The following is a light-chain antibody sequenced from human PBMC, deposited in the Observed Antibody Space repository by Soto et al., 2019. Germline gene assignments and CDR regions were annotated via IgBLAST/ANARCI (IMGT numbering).Light chain of an antibody. CDR3: QQGNNWPLT. CDR2: GAS. V-gene: IGKV3-15*01. J-gene: IGKJ2*01. CDR1: QSISSE. Sequence: EIVMTQSPATLSVSPGESATLSCRASQSISSELAWYQQKPGQPPRLLIYGASTRATGVPARFTDSGSGSDFTLTISGLQSEDFAVYYCQQGNNWPLTFGQGTRLEI.